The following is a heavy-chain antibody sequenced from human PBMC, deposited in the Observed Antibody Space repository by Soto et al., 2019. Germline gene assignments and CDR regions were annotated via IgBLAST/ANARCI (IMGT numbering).Heavy chain of an antibody. CDR2: IKQDGSVK. Sequence: GGSLRLSCAASGFTFSTYYMGWVRQAPGKGLEWVANIKQDGSVKNYVDSVKGRFTVSRDNAKNSLYLQMNSLRAEDTATYYCVRDGLDYYDTERLYFDNWGQGTLVTVSS. D-gene: IGHD3-22*01. V-gene: IGHV3-7*05. CDR1: GFTFSTYY. J-gene: IGHJ4*02. CDR3: VRDGLDYYDTERLYFDN.